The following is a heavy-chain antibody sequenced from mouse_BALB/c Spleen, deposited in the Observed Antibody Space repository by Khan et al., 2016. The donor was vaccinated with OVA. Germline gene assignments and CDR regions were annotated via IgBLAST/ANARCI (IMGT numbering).Heavy chain of an antibody. CDR3: ARGYDFVAS. CDR2: VNPNTDNI. Sequence: EVQLQQSGPDLVKPGASVKLSCKASGYSFTLYYMSWVKQSHGKSLEWIGRVNPNTDNINYNQEFKGKAILTVDKSSNTAYMELRSLTSEDSAVYVCARGYDFVASWGQGTLVTVSA. J-gene: IGHJ3*01. CDR1: GYSFTLYY. V-gene: IGHV1-26*01. D-gene: IGHD2-14*01.